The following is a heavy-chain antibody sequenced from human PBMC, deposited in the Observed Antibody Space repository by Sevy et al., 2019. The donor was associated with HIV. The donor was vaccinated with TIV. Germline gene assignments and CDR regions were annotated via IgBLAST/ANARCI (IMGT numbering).Heavy chain of an antibody. CDR1: GFTFDDYA. Sequence: GGSLRLSCAASGFTFDDYAMHWVRQAPGKGLEWVSGISWNSGSIGYADSVKGRFTISRDNAKNSLYLQMNSLRAEDTALYYCAKAPNTYYYDSSGYSDAFDIWGQGTMVTVSS. J-gene: IGHJ3*02. V-gene: IGHV3-9*01. CDR2: ISWNSGSI. CDR3: AKAPNTYYYDSSGYSDAFDI. D-gene: IGHD3-22*01.